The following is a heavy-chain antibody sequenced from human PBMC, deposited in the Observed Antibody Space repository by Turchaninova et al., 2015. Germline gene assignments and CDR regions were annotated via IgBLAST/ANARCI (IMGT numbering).Heavy chain of an antibody. J-gene: IGHJ4*02. CDR3: ASQENWGSSHY. V-gene: IGHV3-7*03. CDR1: GVTVSSDW. D-gene: IGHD3-16*01. CDR2: IKQDGSEK. Sequence: ELQLVASGGGLVQPGGSVGVVVAASGVTVSSDWKSWVRQAPGKGLEWVANIKQDGSEKDYVDSVKGRFTISRDNAKNSLYLKMNSLRAEDTAVYFCASQENWGSSHYWGQGTLVTVSS.